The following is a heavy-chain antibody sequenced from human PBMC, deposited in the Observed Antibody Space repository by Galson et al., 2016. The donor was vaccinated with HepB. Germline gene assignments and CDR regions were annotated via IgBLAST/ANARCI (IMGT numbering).Heavy chain of an antibody. D-gene: IGHD6-13*01. Sequence: SLRLSCAASGFSFSSYWMTWVRQAPGKGLEWVANIKHDGTEKYYVGSVKGRFTISRDNAKNSLYLQMNSLGDEDTAVYFCARDPSYSSSWYYYFDFWGQGTLVTVSS. CDR3: ARDPSYSSSWYYYFDF. CDR2: IKHDGTEK. CDR1: GFSFSSYW. J-gene: IGHJ4*02. V-gene: IGHV3-7*01.